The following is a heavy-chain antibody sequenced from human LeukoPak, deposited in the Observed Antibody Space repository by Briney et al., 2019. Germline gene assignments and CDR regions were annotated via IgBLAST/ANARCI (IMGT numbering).Heavy chain of an antibody. D-gene: IGHD5-24*01. J-gene: IGHJ4*02. V-gene: IGHV3-30*02. Sequence: GGSLRLSCAASGFTFSTYGMHWVRQAPGKGLEWVSFIRYVGINKYYADSVKGRFTISRDNSKNTLYLQMNSLRIEDTAVYYCAKLWRDGYNFFDYWGQGTLVTVSS. CDR1: GFTFSTYG. CDR2: IRYVGINK. CDR3: AKLWRDGYNFFDY.